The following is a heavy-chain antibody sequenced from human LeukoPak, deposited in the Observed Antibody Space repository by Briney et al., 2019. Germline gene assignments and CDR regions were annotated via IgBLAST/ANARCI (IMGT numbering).Heavy chain of an antibody. Sequence: PGGSLRLSCAASGFTFSSYAMRGVRQASGKGLVWVSDISGRGGSTYYADSVKGRFTRSRDNPKNTLYLQMNSMRAEDTAVYYCAKDAPVNIVVVPAANSWGQGTLVTVSS. J-gene: IGHJ4*02. CDR1: GFTFSSYA. CDR2: ISGRGGST. D-gene: IGHD2-2*01. V-gene: IGHV3-23*01. CDR3: AKDAPVNIVVVPAANS.